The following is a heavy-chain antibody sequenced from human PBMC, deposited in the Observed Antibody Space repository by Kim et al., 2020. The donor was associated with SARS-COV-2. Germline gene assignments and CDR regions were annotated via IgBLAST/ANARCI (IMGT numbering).Heavy chain of an antibody. Sequence: GGSLRLSCAASGFTFSNYGMYWVRQAPGKGLEWVSAISASGDSTYYADSVKGRFTVSRDNSKNTLYLQMNTLRAEDTALYYCTSRGDIGRYLPHWGQGTLVTVSS. CDR1: GFTFSNYG. D-gene: IGHD3-10*01. V-gene: IGHV3-23*01. J-gene: IGHJ1*01. CDR3: TSRGDIGRYLPH. CDR2: ISASGDST.